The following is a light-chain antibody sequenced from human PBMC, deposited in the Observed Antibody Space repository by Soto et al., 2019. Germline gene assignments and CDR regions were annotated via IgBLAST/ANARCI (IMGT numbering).Light chain of an antibody. CDR2: DVS. V-gene: IGLV2-14*01. Sequence: QSALTQPASVSGSPGQSITISCTGTSSDVGGYNYVSWYQQHPGKAPKLMIYDVSNRPSGVPNRFSCSKSGNTASLTISGLHAEDEADYYCSSYTSSSTVVFGGGTKLTVL. CDR1: SSDVGGYNY. CDR3: SSYTSSSTVV. J-gene: IGLJ2*01.